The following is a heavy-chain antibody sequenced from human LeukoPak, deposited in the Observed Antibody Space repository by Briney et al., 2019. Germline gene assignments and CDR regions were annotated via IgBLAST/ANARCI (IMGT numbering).Heavy chain of an antibody. V-gene: IGHV4-59*01. J-gene: IGHJ5*02. CDR3: ARDQYYDSKGWFDP. Sequence: SETLSPTCTVSGGSISSYYWSWIRQPPGKGLEWIGYIYYSGSTNYNPSLKSRVTISVDTSKNQFSLKLSSVTAADTAVYYYARDQYYDSKGWFDPWGQGTLVTVS. D-gene: IGHD3-22*01. CDR1: GGSISSYY. CDR2: IYYSGST.